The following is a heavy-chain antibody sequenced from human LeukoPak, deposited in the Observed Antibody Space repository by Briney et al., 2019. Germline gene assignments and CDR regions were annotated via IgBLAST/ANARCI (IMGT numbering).Heavy chain of an antibody. D-gene: IGHD2-15*01. CDR1: GGSISSSSYY. J-gene: IGHJ3*02. CDR2: IYHSGST. Sequence: SETLSLTCTVSGGSISSSSYYWGWIRQPPGKGLEWIGSIYHSGSTYYNPSLKSRVTISVDTSKNQFSLKLSFVTAADTAVYYCARSMSDCCGGSCYSHAFDIWGQGTMVTVSS. V-gene: IGHV4-39*07. CDR3: ARSMSDCCGGSCYSHAFDI.